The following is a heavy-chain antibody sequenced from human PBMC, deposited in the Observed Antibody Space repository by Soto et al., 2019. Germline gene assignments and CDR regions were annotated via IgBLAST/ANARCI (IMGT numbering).Heavy chain of an antibody. V-gene: IGHV5-51*01. CDR1: GYSFTSYW. CDR3: ARPYSSGHDAFDI. Sequence: PGESLKISCKGSGYSFTSYWIGWVRQMPGKGLEWMGIIYPGDSDTRHSPSFQGQVTISADKSISTAYLQWSSLKASDTAMYYCARPYSSGHDAFDIWGQGTMVTVSS. D-gene: IGHD6-19*01. J-gene: IGHJ3*02. CDR2: IYPGDSDT.